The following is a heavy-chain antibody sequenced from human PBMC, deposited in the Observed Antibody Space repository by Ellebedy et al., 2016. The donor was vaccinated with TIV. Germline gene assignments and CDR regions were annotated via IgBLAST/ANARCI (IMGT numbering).Heavy chain of an antibody. J-gene: IGHJ4*02. CDR1: GGTFSIYA. Sequence: SVKVSXKASGGTFSIYAISWVRQAPGQGLEWMGGIIPIFGTANYAQKFQGRVTITADESTSTAYMELSSLRSEDTAVYYCARDLGYCSGGSCYSLDYWGQGTLVTVSS. CDR3: ARDLGYCSGGSCYSLDY. CDR2: IIPIFGTA. D-gene: IGHD2-15*01. V-gene: IGHV1-69*13.